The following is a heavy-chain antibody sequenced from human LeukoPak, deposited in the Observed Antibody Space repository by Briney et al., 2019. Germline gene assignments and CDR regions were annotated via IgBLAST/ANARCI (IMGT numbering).Heavy chain of an antibody. J-gene: IGHJ4*02. V-gene: IGHV3-23*01. CDR2: ISGSGGST. Sequence: PGGSLRLSCAASGFTFSSYAMSWVRQAPGKGLEWVSAISGSGGSTYYADSVKGRFTISRDNSKNTLYLQMNSLRAEDTALYYCARDGIAVAGVYYFDYWGQGTLVTVSS. CDR3: ARDGIAVAGVYYFDY. D-gene: IGHD6-19*01. CDR1: GFTFSSYA.